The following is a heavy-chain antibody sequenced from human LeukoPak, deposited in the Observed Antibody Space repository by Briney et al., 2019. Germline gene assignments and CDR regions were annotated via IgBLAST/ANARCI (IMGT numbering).Heavy chain of an antibody. CDR3: ARGHAMVRGVYYYYYGMDV. CDR1: GGTFSSYA. V-gene: IGHV1-69*13. D-gene: IGHD3-10*01. Sequence: SVKVSCTASGGTFSSYAISWVRQAPGQGLEWMGGIIPIFGTANYAQKFQGRVTITADESTSTAYMELSSLRSEDTAVYYCARGHAMVRGVYYYYYGMDVWGQGATVTVSS. CDR2: IIPIFGTA. J-gene: IGHJ6*02.